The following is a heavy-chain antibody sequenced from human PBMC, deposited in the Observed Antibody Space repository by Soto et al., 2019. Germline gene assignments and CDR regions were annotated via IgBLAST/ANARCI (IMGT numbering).Heavy chain of an antibody. V-gene: IGHV4-39*07. J-gene: IGHJ1*01. D-gene: IGHD2-15*01. CDR1: GGSISSISYY. Sequence: SEILSLTCTVSGGSISSISYYWGWIRQPPGKGLEWIGSIYYSGSTYYNPSLKSRVTMSVDTSKNQFSLKLSSVTAADTALYYCARSGSGGYPYFQHWGQGTLVTVSS. CDR2: IYYSGST. CDR3: ARSGSGGYPYFQH.